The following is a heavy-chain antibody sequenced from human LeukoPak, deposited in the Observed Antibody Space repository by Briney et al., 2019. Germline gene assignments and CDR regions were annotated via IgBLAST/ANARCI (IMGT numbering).Heavy chain of an antibody. CDR1: GFTFEDYT. Sequence: GGSPRLSCAASGFTFEDYTMHWVRQVPGKTLEWVALVSWDGTTYYTDSVKGRFTISRDNSKNSLYLQMDTLRSEDTAFYYCVKDINYESSGSVFDYWGQGTLVTVSS. CDR2: VSWDGTT. V-gene: IGHV3-43*01. CDR3: VKDINYESSGSVFDY. D-gene: IGHD3-22*01. J-gene: IGHJ4*02.